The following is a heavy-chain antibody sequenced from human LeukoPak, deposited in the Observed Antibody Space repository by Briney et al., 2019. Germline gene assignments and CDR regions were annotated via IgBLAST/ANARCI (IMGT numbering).Heavy chain of an antibody. V-gene: IGHV4-38-2*01. CDR3: ARHVSGNLWYFDD. CDR2: IYRSGRT. CDR1: TYSISSDYH. D-gene: IGHD1-26*01. J-gene: IGHJ4*02. Sequence: PSETLSLTCAVSTYSISSDYHWAWIRQSPGKGLEWIGSIYRSGRTYYNPAHKTRLIISVDTSKNQFSLRLYSVTTSDTAVYFCARHVSGNLWYFDDWGRGTLVIVSS.